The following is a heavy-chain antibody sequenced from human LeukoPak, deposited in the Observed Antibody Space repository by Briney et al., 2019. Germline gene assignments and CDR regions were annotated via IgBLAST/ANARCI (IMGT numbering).Heavy chain of an antibody. V-gene: IGHV1-18*01. Sequence: GASLKVSCKASGYTFTRYGINWVRQTPGQGLEWMGWISAYNTNTNYAQKFQGKVTLTTDTPTTTAYMELSSLTSDDTAVYYRARSEVWNDGGDYLDSWGERTLVTVSS. D-gene: IGHD1-1*01. CDR2: ISAYNTNT. CDR3: ARSEVWNDGGDYLDS. J-gene: IGHJ4*02. CDR1: GYTFTRYG.